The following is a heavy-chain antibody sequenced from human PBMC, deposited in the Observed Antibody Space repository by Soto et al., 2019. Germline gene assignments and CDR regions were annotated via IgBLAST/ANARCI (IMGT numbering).Heavy chain of an antibody. CDR1: GGSISSSPYY. V-gene: IGHV4-39*01. D-gene: IGHD1-1*01. CDR2: IYYNGNT. CDR3: ARHQPLSINWNQLDY. J-gene: IGHJ4*02. Sequence: QLQLQESGPGLVKPSETLSLTCTVSGGSISSSPYYWGWIRQPPGKGLEWIGNIYYNGNTFYNPSLKSRVTISVDTSKNQFSLKLSSVTAADTAVYYCARHQPLSINWNQLDYWGQGTLVTVSS.